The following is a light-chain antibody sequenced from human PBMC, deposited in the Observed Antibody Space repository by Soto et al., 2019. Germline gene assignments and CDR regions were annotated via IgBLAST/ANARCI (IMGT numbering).Light chain of an antibody. V-gene: IGLV2-14*01. CDR1: SSDVGGYNY. Sequence: QAALTEPASVSGSAGQSITISCTGTSSDVGGYNYVSWYQQQAGKAPKLIIHEVSNRPSGVSNRFSGSKSGNTASLTISGLQAEDEADYYCDSYTSSRAYVFGIGTKVTV. CDR2: EVS. CDR3: DSYTSSRAYV. J-gene: IGLJ1*01.